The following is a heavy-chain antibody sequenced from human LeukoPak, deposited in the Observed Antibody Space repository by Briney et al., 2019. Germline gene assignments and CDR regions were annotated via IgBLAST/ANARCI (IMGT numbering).Heavy chain of an antibody. CDR3: ARGGPLGPNYYYYMDV. J-gene: IGHJ6*03. CDR2: IIPIFGTA. CDR1: GGTFSSYA. V-gene: IGHV1-69*05. Sequence: VASVTVSCKASGGTFSSYAISWVRQAPGQGLEWMGGIIPIFGTANYAQKFQGRVTINTDESTSTAYMELSSLRSEDTAVYYCARGGPLGPNYYYYMDVWGKGTTVTVSS. D-gene: IGHD3-10*01.